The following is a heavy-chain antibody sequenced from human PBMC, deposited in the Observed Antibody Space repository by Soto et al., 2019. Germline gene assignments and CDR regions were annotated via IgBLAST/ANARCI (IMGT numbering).Heavy chain of an antibody. D-gene: IGHD4-17*01. CDR3: ARGPTTVVTDFGY. Sequence: SLRLSCAASGFTVSSNYMSWVRQAPGKGLEWVSVFYSGGSTYYADSVKGRFTISRDNSKNTLYLQMNSLRVEDTAVYYCARGPTTVVTDFGYWGQGTLVTVSS. J-gene: IGHJ4*02. CDR2: FYSGGST. CDR1: GFTVSSNY. V-gene: IGHV3-53*01.